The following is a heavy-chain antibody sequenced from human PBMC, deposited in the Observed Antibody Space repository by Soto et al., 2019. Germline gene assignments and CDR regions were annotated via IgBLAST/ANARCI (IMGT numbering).Heavy chain of an antibody. V-gene: IGHV1-24*01. J-gene: IGHJ3*02. CDR3: ATSAYCGGDCYSHDAFDI. CDR2: FDPEDGET. D-gene: IGHD2-21*02. CDR1: GYTLTELS. Sequence: ASVKVSCKVSGYTLTELSMHWVRQAPGKGLEWMGGFDPEDGETIYAQKFQGRVTMTEDTSTDTAYMELSSLRSGDTAVYYCATSAYCGGDCYSHDAFDIWGQGTMVTVSS.